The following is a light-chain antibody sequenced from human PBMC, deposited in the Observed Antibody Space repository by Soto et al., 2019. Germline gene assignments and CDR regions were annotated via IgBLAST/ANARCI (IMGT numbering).Light chain of an antibody. J-gene: IGKJ1*01. CDR1: QSVSSNK. CDR3: QRYAKEPLT. CDR2: AAS. V-gene: IGKV3-20*01. Sequence: ETVLTQSPATVSLSPGYRATLPCRCSQSVSSNKLDWYQQKPGQAPRLVIYAASSRATGVPDRLSGSGYGTDLTLTISRMENEDFAVYYCQRYAKEPLTFGQGTKVDIK.